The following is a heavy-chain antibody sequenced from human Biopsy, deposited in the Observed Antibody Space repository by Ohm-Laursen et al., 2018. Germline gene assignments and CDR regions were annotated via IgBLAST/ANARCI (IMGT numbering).Heavy chain of an antibody. CDR3: AKAGRGYIDY. CDR2: FNSDGTDT. Sequence: SLRLSCAASGFTFSSSWMHWVRQALGKGLEWVSRFNSDGTDTTYADSVKGRFTISRDNAKNTLYLQMNSLRVEDTAVYYCAKAGRGYIDYWGQGTLVIVSS. J-gene: IGHJ4*02. CDR1: GFTFSSSW. V-gene: IGHV3-74*01. D-gene: IGHD5-18*01.